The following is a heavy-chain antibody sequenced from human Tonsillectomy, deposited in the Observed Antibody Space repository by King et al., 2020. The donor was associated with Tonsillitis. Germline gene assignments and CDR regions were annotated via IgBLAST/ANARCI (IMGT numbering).Heavy chain of an antibody. D-gene: IGHD3-10*01. CDR2: ISWNSGSI. V-gene: IGHV3-9*01. CDR1: GFTFDDYA. Sequence: VQLVESGGGLVQPGRSLRLSCAASGFTFDDYAMHWVRQAPGKGLEWVSGISWNSGSIGYADSVKGRFTISRDNAKNSLYLQMNSLRAEDTALSYCANDFHDYGSGSFDLWGRGTLVTVSS. CDR3: ANDFHDYGSGSFDL. J-gene: IGHJ2*01.